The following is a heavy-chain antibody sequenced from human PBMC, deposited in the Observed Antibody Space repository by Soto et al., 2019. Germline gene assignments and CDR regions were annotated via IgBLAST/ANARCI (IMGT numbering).Heavy chain of an antibody. V-gene: IGHV3-33*01. CDR1: GFSFSSHA. J-gene: IGHJ3*02. Sequence: QVQLVESGGGVVQPGMSLRLSCATSGFSFSSHAMHWVRQAPGKGLEWVAQIWYDGSNRYYADSMRGRFTISRDFFTNTAFLQMDRLRAEGTAVYYCARDGQNLAPYAFDRWGQGTLVTVSS. CDR2: IWYDGSNR. CDR3: ARDGQNLAPYAFDR.